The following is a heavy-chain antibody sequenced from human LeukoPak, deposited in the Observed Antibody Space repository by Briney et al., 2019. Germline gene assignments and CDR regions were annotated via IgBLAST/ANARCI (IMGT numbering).Heavy chain of an antibody. CDR3: ARGGAVAGSPLNWYFDL. CDR1: GGSITSSSYY. Sequence: SETLSLTCTVSGGSITSSSYYWGWIRQPPGKGLDWNGNIYYNGNTYYNPSLKSRVAMSIDTSNSQFSLKLSSVTAADTAVYYCARGGAVAGSPLNWYFDLWGRGTLVTVSS. V-gene: IGHV4-39*01. J-gene: IGHJ2*01. CDR2: IYYNGNT. D-gene: IGHD6-19*01.